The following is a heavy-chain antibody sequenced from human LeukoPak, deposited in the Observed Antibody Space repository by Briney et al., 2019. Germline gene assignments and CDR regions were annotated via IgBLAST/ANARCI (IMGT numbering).Heavy chain of an antibody. CDR3: ARGPITIYYMDV. J-gene: IGHJ6*03. Sequence: ASVQVSCKASGGTFSSYAISWVRQAPGQGLEWMGGIIPIFGTANYAQKFQGRVTITADESTSTAYMELSSLRSEDTAVYYCARGPITIYYMDVWGKGTTVTVSS. V-gene: IGHV1-69*13. CDR2: IIPIFGTA. CDR1: GGTFSSYA. D-gene: IGHD3-3*01.